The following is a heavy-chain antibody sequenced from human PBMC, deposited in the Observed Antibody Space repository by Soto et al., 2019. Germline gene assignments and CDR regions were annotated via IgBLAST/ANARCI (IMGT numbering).Heavy chain of an antibody. Sequence: PGGSLRLSCAASGFTFSDYYMSWIRQAPGKGLEWVSYINTNGRTTNYADSVKGRFTISRDNAKNTLYLQMNSLRDEDTAVYYCARVHYGLDVWGQGTTVTVSS. CDR2: INTNGRTT. CDR3: ARVHYGLDV. J-gene: IGHJ6*02. V-gene: IGHV3-11*01. CDR1: GFTFSDYY.